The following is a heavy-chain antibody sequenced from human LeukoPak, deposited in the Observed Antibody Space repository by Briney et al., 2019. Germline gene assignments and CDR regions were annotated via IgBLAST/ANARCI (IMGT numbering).Heavy chain of an antibody. CDR1: GFTFSSYS. Sequence: GGSLRLSCAASGFTFSSYSMNWVRQAPGKGLEWVSYISSSSSTIYYADSVKGRFTISRDNAKNSLYLQMNSLRDEDTAVYYCARDLTITTVRGVIITYYYGMDVWGQGTTVTVSS. V-gene: IGHV3-48*02. CDR3: ARDLTITTVRGVIITYYYGMDV. J-gene: IGHJ6*02. CDR2: ISSSSSTI. D-gene: IGHD3-10*01.